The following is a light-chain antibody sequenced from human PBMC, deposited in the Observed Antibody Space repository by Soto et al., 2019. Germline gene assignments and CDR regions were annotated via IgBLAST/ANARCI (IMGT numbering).Light chain of an antibody. V-gene: IGKV4-1*01. CDR1: HSVLYSSNNKNY. CDR3: QQYYSTPPIR. J-gene: IGKJ5*01. Sequence: IALFTDCMTLAMGERVTINCRSSHSVLYSSNNKNYLAWYQQKPGQPPKLLIYWASTRESGVPDRFSGSGSGTDFTLTIRSLQAEDVAVYYCQQYYSTPPIRFAHGTRVEIK. CDR2: WAS.